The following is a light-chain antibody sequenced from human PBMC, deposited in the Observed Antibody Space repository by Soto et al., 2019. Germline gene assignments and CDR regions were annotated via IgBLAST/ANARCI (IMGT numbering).Light chain of an antibody. V-gene: IGKV3-20*01. CDR1: QSVTNNY. J-gene: IGKJ1*01. CDR2: AAS. Sequence: AHGRRPLSLYPGEKATLSCRARQSVTNNYLAWYQQRPGQAPKLLIYAASSRATGIPDRFSGSGSGTDFTLTISRLEPEDFAVYYCHQSGGSPPETFGQGTKVDNK. CDR3: HQSGGSPPET.